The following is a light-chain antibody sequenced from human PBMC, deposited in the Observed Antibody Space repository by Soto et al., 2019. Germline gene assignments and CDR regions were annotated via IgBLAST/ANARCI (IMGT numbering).Light chain of an antibody. CDR2: KAS. CDR1: QSIGSW. J-gene: IGKJ1*01. Sequence: EIKMSQSPSTLSASEGDRVTISCRASQSIGSWLAWYQQQPGKAPRLLIYKASILESGVPSRFSGTGSETEFTLTISSLQPDDSATYYCQPYSSYPRTFGQGTKV. CDR3: QPYSSYPRT. V-gene: IGKV1-5*03.